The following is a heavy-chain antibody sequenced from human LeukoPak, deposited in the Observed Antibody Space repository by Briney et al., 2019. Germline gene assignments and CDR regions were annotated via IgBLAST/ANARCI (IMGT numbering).Heavy chain of an antibody. D-gene: IGHD1-1*01. CDR1: GCTFTGYY. J-gene: IGHJ3*02. V-gene: IGHV1-2*02. CDR2: ISPISGVP. CDR3: ARSERSGAGTDAFDI. Sequence: ASVKVSCKASGCTFTGYYIHWVRQAPGQGLEWMGWISPISGVPKIAQNFQGRVSMTSDTSISTAYMELSSLRSDDTALYYCARSERSGAGTDAFDIWGQGTVVTVSS.